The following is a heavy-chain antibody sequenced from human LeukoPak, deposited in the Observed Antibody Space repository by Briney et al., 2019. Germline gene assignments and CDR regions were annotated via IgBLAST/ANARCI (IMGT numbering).Heavy chain of an antibody. D-gene: IGHD3-10*01. J-gene: IGHJ6*03. CDR2: INHSGST. CDR1: GGSFSGYY. Sequence: PSETLSLTCAVYGGSFSGYYWSWIRQPPGKGLEWIGEINHSGSTNYNPSLKSRVTISVDTSKNQFSLKLSSVTAADTAVYYCARRNTVLRGTDYMDVWGKGTTVTVSS. V-gene: IGHV4-34*01. CDR3: ARRNTVLRGTDYMDV.